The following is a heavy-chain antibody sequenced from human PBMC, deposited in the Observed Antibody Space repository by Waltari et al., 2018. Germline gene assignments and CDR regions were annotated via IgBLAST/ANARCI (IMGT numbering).Heavy chain of an antibody. Sequence: QVQLQQWGAGLLKPSETLSLTCAVYGGSFSGYYWSWIRQPPGKGLEWIGEINHNGSTNYNPSLKSRVTISVDTSKNQFSLKLSSVTAADTAVYYCARADRDAFDIWGQGTMVTVSS. CDR3: ARADRDAFDI. V-gene: IGHV4-34*01. CDR1: GGSFSGYY. J-gene: IGHJ3*02. CDR2: INHNGST.